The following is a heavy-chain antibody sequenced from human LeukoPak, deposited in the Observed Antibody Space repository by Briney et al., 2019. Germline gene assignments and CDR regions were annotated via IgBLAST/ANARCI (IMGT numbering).Heavy chain of an antibody. CDR1: GFTFSSYA. V-gene: IGHV3-30*04. Sequence: GGSLRLSCADSGFTFSSYAMHWVRQAPGKGLEWVAVISYDGSNKYYADSVKGRFTISRDNSKNTLYLQMNSLRAEDTAVYYCARDRNSYFDYWGQGTLVTVSS. D-gene: IGHD2/OR15-2a*01. J-gene: IGHJ4*02. CDR2: ISYDGSNK. CDR3: ARDRNSYFDY.